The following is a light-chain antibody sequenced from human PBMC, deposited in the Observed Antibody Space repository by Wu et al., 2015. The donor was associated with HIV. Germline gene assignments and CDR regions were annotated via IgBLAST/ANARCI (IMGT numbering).Light chain of an antibody. CDR2: DAS. CDR3: QQYNNWPGT. V-gene: IGKV3-15*01. CDR1: QSVSRS. J-gene: IGKJ4*01. Sequence: EIVMTQSPATLSVSPGERASLSCRASQSVSRSLAWYQQKPGQAPRLLIYDASTRATGIPARFSGSGSGTEFTHTVSSLQSEDFAVYYCQQYNNWPGTFGGGTKV.